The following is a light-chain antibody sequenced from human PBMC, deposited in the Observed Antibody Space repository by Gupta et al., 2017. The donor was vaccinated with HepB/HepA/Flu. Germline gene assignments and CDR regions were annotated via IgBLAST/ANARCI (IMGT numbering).Light chain of an antibody. CDR2: ANN. V-gene: IGLV1-44*01. CDR1: SSNIASNS. Sequence: QSVLTQSPSASGTPGPRVTISCSGSSSNIASNSVNWYQQFPGSAPKLLIVANNQRPSGVPDRFAGSKSGTSASRALSVLQSEDDAEDDCTSWADSLKCVVFGGGTKLTVL. CDR3: TSWADSLKCVV. J-gene: IGLJ2*01.